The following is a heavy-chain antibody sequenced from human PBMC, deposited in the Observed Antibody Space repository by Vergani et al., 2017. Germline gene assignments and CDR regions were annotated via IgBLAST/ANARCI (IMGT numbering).Heavy chain of an antibody. J-gene: IGHJ5*02. CDR2: TWYDGNNK. CDR3: ARYWRLRYNRFRP. V-gene: IGHV3-33*01. D-gene: IGHD3-16*01. CDR1: GFTFNHYG. Sequence: QVQLVESGGGVVKPGRSLRLSCPASGFTFNHYGMHWVRQAPGKGLEWVAVTWYDGNNKQYADSVKGRFTIYRDNSKSTMYLQMNSLRDEDTGVYYCARYWRLRYNRFRPWGQGTLVTVSS.